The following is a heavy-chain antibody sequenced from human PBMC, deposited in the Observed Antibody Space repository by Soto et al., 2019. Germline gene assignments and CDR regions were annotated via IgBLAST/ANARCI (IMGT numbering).Heavy chain of an antibody. V-gene: IGHV3-23*01. CDR3: EKCSVGTVRTSGWCNWFDP. J-gene: IGHJ5*02. CDR2: IRVGGGDT. Sequence: EVRLLESGGGLAQPGGSRRLSCAASGFTFSSSAMNWVRQAPGKGLEWVSSIRVGGGDTFYADSVRGRFTVSRDISRNTLYLQMNSLRAEDTAIYYCEKCSVGTVRTSGWCNWFDPWSQGNLVTVSS. D-gene: IGHD6-19*01. CDR1: GFTFSSSA.